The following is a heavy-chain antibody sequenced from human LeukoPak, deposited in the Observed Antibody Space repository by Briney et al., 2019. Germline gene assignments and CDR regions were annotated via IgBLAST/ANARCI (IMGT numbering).Heavy chain of an antibody. J-gene: IGHJ4*02. Sequence: PGGSLRLSCAASGFTFSSYSMSWVRQAPGMGLEWVAIINQDGSERYYVDSVKGRFTVSRDSAKSSLYLQMNSLRVEDTAVYYCARDKITGASTNDYWGQGTLVTVSS. CDR1: GFTFSSYS. CDR3: ARDKITGASTNDY. D-gene: IGHD1-14*01. CDR2: INQDGSER. V-gene: IGHV3-7*01.